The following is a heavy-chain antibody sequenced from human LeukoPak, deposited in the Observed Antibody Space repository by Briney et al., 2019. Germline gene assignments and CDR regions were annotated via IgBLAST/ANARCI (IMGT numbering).Heavy chain of an antibody. Sequence: GGSLRLSCAASGFTFSNYMMNWVRQAPGKGLEWVSNISSGGTTIYYADSVKGRFTISRDNAKNSLFLQMNSLRAEDTAVYYCARNAAGGVLFDYWGQGTLVTASS. CDR1: GFTFSNYM. D-gene: IGHD6-13*01. V-gene: IGHV3-48*03. CDR2: ISSGGTTI. CDR3: ARNAAGGVLFDY. J-gene: IGHJ4*02.